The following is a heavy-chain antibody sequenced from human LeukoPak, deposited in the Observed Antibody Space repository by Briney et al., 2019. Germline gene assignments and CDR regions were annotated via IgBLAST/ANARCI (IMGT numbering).Heavy chain of an antibody. CDR3: ARGNRNSGNKGNNWFDP. CDR1: GYTFIGYY. CDR2: INPNSGGT. J-gene: IGHJ5*02. Sequence: EASVKVSCKASGYTFIGYYMYWVRQAPGQGLEWMGWINPNSGGTNYAQKFQGRVTMTRDTSIRTAYMELSRLRSDDTAVYYCARGNRNSGNKGNNWFDPWGQGTLVTVSS. D-gene: IGHD1-14*01. V-gene: IGHV1-2*02.